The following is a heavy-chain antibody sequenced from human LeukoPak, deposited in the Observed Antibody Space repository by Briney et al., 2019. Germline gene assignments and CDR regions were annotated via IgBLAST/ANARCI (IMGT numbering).Heavy chain of an antibody. Sequence: GESLKISCKGSGYSFTSYWIGWVRQMPGKGLEWMGIIYPGDSDTRYSPSFQGQVTISADKSISTAYLQWSSLKASDTAMYYCARNGPQDSSSSYGDWFDPWGQGTLVTVSS. J-gene: IGHJ5*02. V-gene: IGHV5-51*01. CDR2: IYPGDSDT. CDR3: ARNGPQDSSSSYGDWFDP. D-gene: IGHD6-6*01. CDR1: GYSFTSYW.